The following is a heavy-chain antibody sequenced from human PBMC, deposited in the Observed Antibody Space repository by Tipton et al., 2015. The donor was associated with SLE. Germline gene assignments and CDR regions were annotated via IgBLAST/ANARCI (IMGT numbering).Heavy chain of an antibody. CDR1: GGSISSYY. CDR2: IYYSGRT. CDR3: ARFPTYHFDL. Sequence: TLSLTCTVSGGSISSYYWSWIRQHPGKGLEWIGYIYYSGRTYYNPSLKSRISISVDTSKNQFSLNLSSVTAADTAVYYCARFPTYHFDLWGQGTLVTVSS. V-gene: IGHV4-31*03. J-gene: IGHJ4*02. D-gene: IGHD2-2*01.